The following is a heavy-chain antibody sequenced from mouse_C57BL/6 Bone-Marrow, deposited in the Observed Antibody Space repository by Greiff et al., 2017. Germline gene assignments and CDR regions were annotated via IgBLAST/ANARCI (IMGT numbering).Heavy chain of an antibody. Sequence: QVQLKQPGAELVMPGASVKLSCKASGYTFTSYWMHWVKQRPGQGLEWIGKLDPSDSYTNYNQKFKGKSTLTVDKSSSTAYMQLSSLTSDDSAVYYCARWGTTVGDYRGQGTTLTVSS. CDR1: GYTFTSYW. V-gene: IGHV1-69*01. CDR2: LDPSDSYT. D-gene: IGHD1-1*01. CDR3: ARWGTTVGDY. J-gene: IGHJ2*01.